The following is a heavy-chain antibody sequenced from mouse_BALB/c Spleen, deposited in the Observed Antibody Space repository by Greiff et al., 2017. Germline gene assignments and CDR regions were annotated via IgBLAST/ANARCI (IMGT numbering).Heavy chain of an antibody. J-gene: IGHJ1*01. D-gene: IGHD1-2*01. V-gene: IGHV1-20*02. CDR3: ARRGTTATGWYFDV. Sequence: VQLKQSGPELVKPGASVKISCKASGYSFTGYFMNWVMQSHGKSLEWIGRINPYNGDTFYNQKFKGKATLTVDKSSSTAHMELRSLASEDSAVYYCARRGTTATGWYFDVWGAGTTVTVSS. CDR1: GYSFTGYF. CDR2: INPYNGDT.